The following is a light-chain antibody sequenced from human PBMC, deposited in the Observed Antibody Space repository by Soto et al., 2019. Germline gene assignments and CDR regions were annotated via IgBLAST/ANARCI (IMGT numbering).Light chain of an antibody. J-gene: IGLJ1*01. CDR1: SSDVGGYDF. CDR3: SSYISSSTYA. V-gene: IGLV2-14*01. Sequence: QSVLTQPASVSGSPGQSFTISCTGTSSDVGGYDFVSWYQQHPGKAPKLMIYDVTNRPSGVSNRFSGSKSGNTASLTISGLQAEDEADYYCSSYISSSTYAFGTGTKLTVL. CDR2: DVT.